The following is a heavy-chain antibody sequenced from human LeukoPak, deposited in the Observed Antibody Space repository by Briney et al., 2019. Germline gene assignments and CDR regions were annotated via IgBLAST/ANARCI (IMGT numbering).Heavy chain of an antibody. CDR1: GFTFSSYW. V-gene: IGHV3-74*01. J-gene: IGHJ4*02. D-gene: IGHD2/OR15-2a*01. CDR3: VSFYETY. Sequence: PGGSLRLSCAASGFTFSSYWMHWVRQAPGKGLVWVSRIDSGVSSTIYADSVKGRFTISRDNAKNTLYLQMNNLRAEDTAVYYCVSFYETYWGRGTLVTVS. CDR2: IDSGVSST.